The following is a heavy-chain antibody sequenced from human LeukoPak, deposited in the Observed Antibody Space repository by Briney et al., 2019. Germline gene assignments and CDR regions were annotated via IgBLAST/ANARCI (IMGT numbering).Heavy chain of an antibody. V-gene: IGHV3-7*03. CDR3: AREDVITTTEDY. D-gene: IGHD4/OR15-4a*01. CDR1: GFIFSGYW. CDR2: IEQDGSET. Sequence: PGGSLRLSCAASGFIFSGYWMSWVRQAPGKGLEWVANIEQDGSETYYVDSVKGRFTISRDNAKNSLYLQMNSLRGEDTAVYYCAREDVITTTEDYWGQGTLVTVSS. J-gene: IGHJ4*02.